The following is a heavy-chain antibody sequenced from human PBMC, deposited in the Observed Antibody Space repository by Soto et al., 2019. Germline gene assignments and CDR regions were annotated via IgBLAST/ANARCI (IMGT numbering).Heavy chain of an antibody. CDR3: ARSSLTYFEF. J-gene: IGHJ4*02. Sequence: GGSLRLSCAASGFTISDYYMSWIRQAPGKGLEWVSYISSSGSTSYFTDSVKGRFAISRDNARTSLYLQINSLRVEDSAVYYCARSSLTYFEFWGQGTLVTVS. CDR1: GFTISDYY. V-gene: IGHV3-11*01. CDR2: ISSSGSTS.